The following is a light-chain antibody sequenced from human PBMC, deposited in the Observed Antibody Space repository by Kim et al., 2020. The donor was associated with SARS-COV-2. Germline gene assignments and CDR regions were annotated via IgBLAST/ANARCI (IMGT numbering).Light chain of an antibody. V-gene: IGLV1-44*01. Sequence: QSVLTQPPSASGTPGQRVTISCSGSSSNIGTNTVNWYQQLPRTAPKLLIFGNNQRPSGVPGRFSGSKSGTSASLAISGLQSGDEADYYCAAWDDSLTGYVFGTGTKVTVL. J-gene: IGLJ1*01. CDR2: GNN. CDR1: SSNIGTNT. CDR3: AAWDDSLTGYV.